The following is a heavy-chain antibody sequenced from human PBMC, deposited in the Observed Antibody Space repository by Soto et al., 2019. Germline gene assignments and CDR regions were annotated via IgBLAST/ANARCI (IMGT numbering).Heavy chain of an antibody. D-gene: IGHD3-22*01. Sequence: GVSVKVSCKASGYTFTSYAMHWVRQAPGQRLEWMGWINAGNGNTKYSQKFQGRVTITRDTSASTAYMELSSLRSEDTAVYYCARAGEYYYDSSGYYYSSNWFDPWGQGTLVTVS. V-gene: IGHV1-3*01. CDR2: INAGNGNT. J-gene: IGHJ5*02. CDR1: GYTFTSYA. CDR3: ARAGEYYYDSSGYYYSSNWFDP.